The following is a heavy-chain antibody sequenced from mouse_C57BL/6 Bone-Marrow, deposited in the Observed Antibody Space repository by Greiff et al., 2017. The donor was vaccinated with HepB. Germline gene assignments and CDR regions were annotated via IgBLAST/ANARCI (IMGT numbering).Heavy chain of an antibody. CDR2: INSDGGST. CDR3: ARLGYYNEYWYCDV. V-gene: IGHV5-2*01. CDR1: EYEFPSHD. Sequence: EVKLVESGGGLVQPGESLKLSCESTEYEFPSHDMSWVRKTPEKRLELVAAINSDGGSTYYPDNMERRFSISRDNTKKTLYLQMSSLSSEDTALYYCARLGYYNEYWYCDVWGTGTTVTVSS. J-gene: IGHJ1*03. D-gene: IGHD2-12*01.